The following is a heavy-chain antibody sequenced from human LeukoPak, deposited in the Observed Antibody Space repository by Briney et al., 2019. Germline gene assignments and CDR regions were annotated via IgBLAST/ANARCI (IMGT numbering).Heavy chain of an antibody. D-gene: IGHD3-22*01. Sequence: ASVKVSCTASRYTFTGYYMHWVRQAPGQGLEWMGWINPNSGATNYAKKFQGRVTMTRDTSINTAYLDLSRLRSDDTAVYYCPRAPRITMLVEGPWGQGTMVTVSS. J-gene: IGHJ5*02. CDR2: INPNSGAT. CDR1: RYTFTGYY. V-gene: IGHV1-2*02. CDR3: PRAPRITMLVEGP.